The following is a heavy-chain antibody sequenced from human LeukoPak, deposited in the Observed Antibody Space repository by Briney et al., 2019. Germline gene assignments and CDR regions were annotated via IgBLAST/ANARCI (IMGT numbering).Heavy chain of an antibody. CDR1: GGSISSSSYY. Sequence: MASETLSLTCTVSGGSISSSSYYWGWIRQPPGKGLEWIGEIYHSGSTNYNPSLKSRVTISVDKSKNQFSLKLSSVTAADTAVYYCARAREKDWFDPWGQGTLVTVSS. CDR3: ARAREKDWFDP. CDR2: IYHSGST. V-gene: IGHV4-39*07. D-gene: IGHD1-26*01. J-gene: IGHJ5*02.